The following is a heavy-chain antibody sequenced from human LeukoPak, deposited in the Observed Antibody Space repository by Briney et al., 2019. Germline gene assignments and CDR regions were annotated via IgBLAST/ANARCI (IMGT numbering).Heavy chain of an antibody. V-gene: IGHV3-30-3*01. CDR3: ARDPASAGWFDP. Sequence: GGSLRLSCAASGFTFNTYTMNWVRQAPGKGLEWVAVISYDGSNKYYADSVKGRFTISRDNSKNTLYLQMNSLRAEDTAVYYCARDPASAGWFDPWGQGTLVTVSS. J-gene: IGHJ5*02. CDR1: GFTFNTYT. CDR2: ISYDGSNK.